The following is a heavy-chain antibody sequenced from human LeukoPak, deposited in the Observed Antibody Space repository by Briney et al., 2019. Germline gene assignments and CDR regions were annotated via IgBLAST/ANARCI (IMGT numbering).Heavy chain of an antibody. CDR2: IYYSGST. CDR3: ARATGYCSSTSCYYFDY. J-gene: IGHJ4*02. CDR1: GGSISSSSYY. D-gene: IGHD2-2*01. Sequence: PSETLSLTCTVSGGSISSSSYYWGWIRQPPGKGLEWIGSIYYSGSTYYNPSLKSRVTISVDTSKNQFSLKLSSVTAADTAVYYCARATGYCSSTSCYYFDYWGQGTLVTVSS. V-gene: IGHV4-39*07.